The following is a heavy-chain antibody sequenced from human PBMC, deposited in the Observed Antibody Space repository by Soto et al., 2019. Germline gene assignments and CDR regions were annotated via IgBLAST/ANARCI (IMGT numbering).Heavy chain of an antibody. D-gene: IGHD3-16*02. CDR3: ARKPRLAAIVLLFDY. CDR1: GCTFSIYA. V-gene: IGHV1-69*13. CDR2: IIPIFGTA. J-gene: IGHJ4*02. Sequence: SVRVSCEASGCTFSIYAISWVRQAPGQGLEWMGGIIPIFGTANYAQKFQGRVTNTADESTSTAYMEVGRLRAEDTAVYYFARKPRLAAIVLLFDYWGQGTLFTVSS.